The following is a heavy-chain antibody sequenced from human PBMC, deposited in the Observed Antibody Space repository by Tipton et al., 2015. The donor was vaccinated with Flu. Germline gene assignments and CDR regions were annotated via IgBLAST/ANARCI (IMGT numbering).Heavy chain of an antibody. CDR3: ARLATVITVVPSANYGLDV. J-gene: IGHJ6*02. V-gene: IGHV4-61*02. CDR2: VSSSGST. Sequence: TLSLTCTVSGGSISTGSYYWSWIRQPAGKGLEWIGRVSSSGSTNYNPSLKGRVTVSIDKSRDQFSLRMSSLTAADTAVYYCARLATVITVVPSANYGLDVWGHGTTVIVSS. CDR1: GGSISTGSYY. D-gene: IGHD2-2*01.